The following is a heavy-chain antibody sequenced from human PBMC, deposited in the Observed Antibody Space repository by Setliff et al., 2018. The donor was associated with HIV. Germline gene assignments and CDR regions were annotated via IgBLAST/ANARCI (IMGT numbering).Heavy chain of an antibody. CDR2: IGSSNHGI. CDR3: AAVPWGHSSLIIDH. D-gene: IGHD3-16*01. J-gene: IGHJ4*02. Sequence: PGGSLRLSCAASGFNFRSYGMTWVRQAPGKGLDWVAHIGSSNHGIHYTASVQCRFTVSRDNANNLLFLQMHSLRVEDTAVYYCAAVPWGHSSLIIDHWGQGTPVTVSS. CDR1: GFNFRSYG. V-gene: IGHV3-48*04.